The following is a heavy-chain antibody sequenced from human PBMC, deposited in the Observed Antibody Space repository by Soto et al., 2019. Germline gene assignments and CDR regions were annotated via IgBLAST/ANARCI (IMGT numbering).Heavy chain of an antibody. Sequence: SETLSLTCAVSGGSISSGGYSWSWIRQPPGGGLEWIGYIYYSGSTYYNPSLKSRVTISVDRSKNQFSLKLSSVTAADTAVYYCAAGGGLPRYYWGQGTLVTVSS. CDR2: IYYSGST. J-gene: IGHJ4*02. D-gene: IGHD5-12*01. V-gene: IGHV4-30-2*01. CDR3: AAGGGLPRYY. CDR1: GGSISSGGYS.